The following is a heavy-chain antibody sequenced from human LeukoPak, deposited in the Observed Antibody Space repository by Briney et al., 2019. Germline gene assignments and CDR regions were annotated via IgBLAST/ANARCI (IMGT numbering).Heavy chain of an antibody. CDR3: ARLIGGGPNYYGMDV. D-gene: IGHD3-10*01. Sequence: GESLKISCKVSGYSFTGYWICWVRRMPGKGLEWMGIIYPGDSDTRYSPSFQGQVTISADRSINTAYLQWSSLKASDTAMYYSARLIGGGPNYYGMDVWGQGTTVIVSS. CDR2: IYPGDSDT. J-gene: IGHJ6*02. V-gene: IGHV5-51*01. CDR1: GYSFTGYW.